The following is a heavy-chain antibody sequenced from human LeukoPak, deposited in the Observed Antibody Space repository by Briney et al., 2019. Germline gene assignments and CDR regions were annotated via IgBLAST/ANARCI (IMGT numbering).Heavy chain of an antibody. Sequence: SETLSLTCAVYGGSFSGYYWSWIRQPPGKGLEWIGEINHSGSTNYNPSLKSRVTISVDTSKNQFSLKLSSVTAADTAVYYCARGPVYYYDSSGYYGGFDSWGQGALVTVSS. J-gene: IGHJ4*02. D-gene: IGHD3-22*01. V-gene: IGHV4-34*01. CDR3: ARGPVYYYDSSGYYGGFDS. CDR2: INHSGST. CDR1: GGSFSGYY.